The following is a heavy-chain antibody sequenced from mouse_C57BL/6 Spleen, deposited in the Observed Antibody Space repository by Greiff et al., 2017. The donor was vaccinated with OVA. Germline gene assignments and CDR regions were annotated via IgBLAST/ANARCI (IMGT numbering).Heavy chain of an antibody. V-gene: IGHV1-66*01. D-gene: IGHD4-1*01. CDR1: GYSFTSYY. CDR2: IYPGSGNT. CDR3: ARGGLGQDY. Sequence: VQLKESGPELVKPGASVKISCKASGYSFTSYYIHWVKQRPGQGLEWIGWIYPGSGNTKYNEKFKGKATLTADTSSSTAYMQLSSLTSEDSAVYYCARGGLGQDYWGQGTTLTVSS. J-gene: IGHJ2*01.